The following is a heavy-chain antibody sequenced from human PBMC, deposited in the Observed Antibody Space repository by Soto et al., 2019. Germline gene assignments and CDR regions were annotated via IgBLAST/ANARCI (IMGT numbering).Heavy chain of an antibody. D-gene: IGHD3-22*01. CDR2: IKHDGNEK. Sequence: LSLTCAATGFMFGTYWMSWVRQAPGKGLEWVANIKHDGNEKYYADSVKGRFTVSRDNVKNFLHLQMSSLRGDDTGVYFCVRATLSWGHYYFRGLDVWGQGTTVTVS. V-gene: IGHV3-7*01. CDR1: GFMFGTYW. CDR3: VRATLSWGHYYFRGLDV. J-gene: IGHJ6*02.